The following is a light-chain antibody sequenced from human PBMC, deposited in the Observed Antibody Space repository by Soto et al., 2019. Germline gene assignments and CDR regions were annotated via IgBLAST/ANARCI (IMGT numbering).Light chain of an antibody. J-gene: IGLJ1*01. V-gene: IGLV2-14*03. CDR3: CSYTTSNTRQIV. Sequence: QTGRTPSASVSGFPGDAITFSCTGPSSDVGGYNYVSWYQQHPGKAPKFMIYDVSSRPSGVSNRFSGSKSGNTASLTISGLQAEDEADYYCCSYTTSNTRQIVFGTGTKVTVL. CDR2: DVS. CDR1: SSDVGGYNY.